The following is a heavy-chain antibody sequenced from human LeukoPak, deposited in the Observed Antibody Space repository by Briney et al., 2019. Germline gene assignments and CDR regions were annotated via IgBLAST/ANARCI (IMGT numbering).Heavy chain of an antibody. Sequence: SGGSLRLSCAASGFTSSSYGMHWVRQAPGKGVEWVAVIWYDGSKKYYADSVKGRFTISRDNSKNTVYQQMNSLRAEDTAVYYCARVSPEIVVVSGTGAPDYWGQGTLVTVSS. CDR1: GFTSSSYG. V-gene: IGHV3-33*01. J-gene: IGHJ4*02. CDR2: IWYDGSKK. CDR3: ARVSPEIVVVSGTGAPDY. D-gene: IGHD2-21*01.